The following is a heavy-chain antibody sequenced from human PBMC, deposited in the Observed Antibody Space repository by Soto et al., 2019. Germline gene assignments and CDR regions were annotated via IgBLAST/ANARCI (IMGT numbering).Heavy chain of an antibody. CDR2: IYPGDSDT. CDR3: ARQEDVTGTVDYSYGY. V-gene: IGHV5-51*01. D-gene: IGHD1-20*01. J-gene: IGHJ4*02. CDR1: GYXFTTYL. Sequence: PXEXLKISCKFSGYXFTTYLLVWVRHMPGKGLEWMGVIYPGDSDTIYSPYFKGQVTISAEKSISTDYLQWSSLKASETAIYYCARQEDVTGTVDYSYGYWGQGTQGTVS.